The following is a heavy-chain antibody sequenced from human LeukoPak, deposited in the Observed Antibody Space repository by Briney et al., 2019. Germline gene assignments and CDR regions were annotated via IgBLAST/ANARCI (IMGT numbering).Heavy chain of an antibody. J-gene: IGHJ3*02. CDR1: GFTFSSYG. D-gene: IGHD3-10*02. CDR3: ARDMFVMGLAHAFDI. Sequence: GGSLRLSCAAFGFTFSSYGMHWVRQAPGKGLEWVAVIWYDGSNKYYADSVKGRFTISRDNSKNTLYLQMNSLRAEDTAVYYCARDMFVMGLAHAFDIWGQGTMVTVSS. V-gene: IGHV3-33*01. CDR2: IWYDGSNK.